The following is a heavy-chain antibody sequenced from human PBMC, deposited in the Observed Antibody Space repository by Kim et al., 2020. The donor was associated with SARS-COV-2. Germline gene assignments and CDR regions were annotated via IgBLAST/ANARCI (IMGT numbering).Heavy chain of an antibody. CDR2: GGT. Sequence: GGTSSAASVGGRFIISRDDSKNTLDLEMNTLRVEDTAVYYCSSRGGPMVGYWGQGTLVTVSS. J-gene: IGHJ4*02. CDR3: SSRGGPMVGY. V-gene: IGHV3-23*01.